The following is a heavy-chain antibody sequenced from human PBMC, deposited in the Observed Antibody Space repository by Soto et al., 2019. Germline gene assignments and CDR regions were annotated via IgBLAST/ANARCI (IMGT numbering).Heavy chain of an antibody. D-gene: IGHD6-13*01. CDR2: MNPNSGNT. Sequence: QVQLVQSGAEVKKPGASVKVSCKASGYTFTSYDINWVRQATGQGLEWMGWMNPNSGNTGYAQKFQGRVTMTRNTAISTAYMELSSLRSDDTAVYYCARGNTVAGANWFDPWGQGTLVTVSS. V-gene: IGHV1-8*01. CDR1: GYTFTSYD. J-gene: IGHJ5*02. CDR3: ARGNTVAGANWFDP.